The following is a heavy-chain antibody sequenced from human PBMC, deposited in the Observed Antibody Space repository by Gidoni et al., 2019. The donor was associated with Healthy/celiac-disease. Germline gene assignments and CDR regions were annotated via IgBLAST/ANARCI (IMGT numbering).Heavy chain of an antibody. J-gene: IGHJ5*02. Sequence: QVQLQESGPGLVKPSGTLSLTCAVSGGSISRSNWWSWVRQPPGKGLEWIGEIYHSGSTNYNPSLKSRVTISVDKSKNQFSLKLSSVTAADTAVYYCARVCRSITMVRGVIAWFDPWGQGTLVTVSS. D-gene: IGHD3-10*01. CDR3: ARVCRSITMVRGVIAWFDP. V-gene: IGHV4-4*02. CDR1: GGSISRSNW. CDR2: IYHSGST.